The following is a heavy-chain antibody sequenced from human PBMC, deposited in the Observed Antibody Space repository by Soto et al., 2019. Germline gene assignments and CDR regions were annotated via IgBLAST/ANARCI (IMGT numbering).Heavy chain of an antibody. D-gene: IGHD2-15*01. Sequence: EVQLVESGGGLVKPGGSLRLSCAASGFTFSSYSMNWVRQAPGKGLEWVSSISSSSSYIYYADSVKGRFTISRDKAKNSLYLQMNSLRAEDTAVYYCARDPASVVVVAATEGGDYWGQGTLVTVSS. V-gene: IGHV3-21*01. J-gene: IGHJ4*02. CDR1: GFTFSSYS. CDR3: ARDPASVVVVAATEGGDY. CDR2: ISSSSSYI.